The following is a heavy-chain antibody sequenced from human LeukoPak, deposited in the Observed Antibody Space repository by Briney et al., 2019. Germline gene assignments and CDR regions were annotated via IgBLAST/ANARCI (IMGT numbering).Heavy chain of an antibody. CDR3: TTALWFGELARYYYYYGMDV. Sequence: GGSPRLSCAASGFTFSNAWMSWVRQAPGKGLEWVGRIKSKTDGGTTDYAAPVKGRFTISRDDSKNTLYLQMNSLKTEDTAVYYCTTALWFGELARYYYYYGMDVWGQGTTVTVSS. CDR2: IKSKTDGGTT. D-gene: IGHD3-10*01. CDR1: GFTFSNAW. V-gene: IGHV3-15*01. J-gene: IGHJ6*02.